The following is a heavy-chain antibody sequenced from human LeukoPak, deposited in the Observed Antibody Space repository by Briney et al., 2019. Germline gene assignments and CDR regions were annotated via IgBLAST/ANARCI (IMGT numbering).Heavy chain of an antibody. V-gene: IGHV3-33*01. CDR1: GFTFSSYG. D-gene: IGHD6-13*01. J-gene: IGHJ4*02. CDR3: ARDPAANYFDY. CDR2: IWYDGSNK. Sequence: EGSLRLSCAASGFTFSSYGMHWVRQAPGKGLEWVAVIWYDGSNKYYADSVKGRFTISRDNSKNTLYLQMNSLRAEDTAVYYCARDPAANYFDYWGQGTLVTVSS.